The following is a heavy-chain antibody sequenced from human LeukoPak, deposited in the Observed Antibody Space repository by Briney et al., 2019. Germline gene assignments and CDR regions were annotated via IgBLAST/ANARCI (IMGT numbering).Heavy chain of an antibody. CDR2: INPNSGGT. J-gene: IGHJ6*02. Sequence: GASVKVSCKASGYTFTSYGISWVRQAPGQGLEWMGWINPNSGGTNYAQKFQGWVTMTRDTSISTAYMELSRLRSDDTAVYYCAREGGAEDGDYVDYYYYGMDVWGQGTTVTVSS. CDR1: GYTFTSYG. D-gene: IGHD4-17*01. CDR3: AREGGAEDGDYVDYYYYGMDV. V-gene: IGHV1-2*04.